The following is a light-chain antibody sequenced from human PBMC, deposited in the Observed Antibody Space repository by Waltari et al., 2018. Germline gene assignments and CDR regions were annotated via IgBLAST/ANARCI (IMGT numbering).Light chain of an antibody. V-gene: IGLV3-19*01. J-gene: IGLJ2*01. Sequence: SSALTQDPSVSVALGQTVRITCQGHSPRRYYDSWYQQRPGQAPILVLYGPGNRPSGIPDRFSGSTSGNTASLTITGAQAEDEADYYCHSRETFSTRLFGGGTRLTV. CDR1: SPRRYY. CDR2: GPG. CDR3: HSRETFSTRL.